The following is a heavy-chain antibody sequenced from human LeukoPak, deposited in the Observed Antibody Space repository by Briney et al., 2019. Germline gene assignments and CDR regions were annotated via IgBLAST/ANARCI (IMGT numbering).Heavy chain of an antibody. CDR2: RSHTGTT. CDR1: GGSFSGYN. J-gene: IGHJ4*02. Sequence: SETLSLTCAVYGGSFSGYNWNWIRQSPGRGLEWIAERSHTGTTTYNPSLKSRLSISVDTSKNHFSLKLSSVTAADTAVYYCARREVWGTYRLTYYFDYWGQGSRVTVSS. V-gene: IGHV4-34*01. D-gene: IGHD3-16*02. CDR3: ARREVWGTYRLTYYFDY.